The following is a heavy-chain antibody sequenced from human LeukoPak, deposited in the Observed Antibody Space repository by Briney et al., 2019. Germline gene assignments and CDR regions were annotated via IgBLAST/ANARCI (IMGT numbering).Heavy chain of an antibody. CDR3: ARVVGGDYYDSSGYYYGYYYYGMDV. CDR1: GGTFSSYA. D-gene: IGHD3-22*01. CDR2: IIPIFGTP. V-gene: IGHV1-69*13. Sequence: ASVKVSCKASGGTFSSYAISWVRQAPGQGLEWMGGIIPIFGTPNYAQKFQGRVTITADESTSTAYMELSSLRSEDTAVYYCARVVGGDYYDSSGYYYGYYYYGMDVWGQGTTVTVSS. J-gene: IGHJ6*02.